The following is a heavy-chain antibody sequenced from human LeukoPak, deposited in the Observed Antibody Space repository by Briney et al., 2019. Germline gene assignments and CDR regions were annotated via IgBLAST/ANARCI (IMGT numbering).Heavy chain of an antibody. CDR2: ISSSSSYI. J-gene: IGHJ4*02. D-gene: IGHD3-22*01. V-gene: IGHV3-21*01. CDR3: ARDCYDSSGYYYVFDY. Sequence: NPGGSLRLSCAASGFTFSSYSMNWVRQAPGKGLEWVSSISSSSSYIYYADSVKGRFTTSRDNAKNSLYLQMNSLRAEDTAVYYCARDCYDSSGYYYVFDYWGQGTLVTVSS. CDR1: GFTFSSYS.